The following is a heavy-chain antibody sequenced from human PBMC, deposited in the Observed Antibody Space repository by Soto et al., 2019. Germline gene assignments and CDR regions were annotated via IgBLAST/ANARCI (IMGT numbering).Heavy chain of an antibody. Sequence: LRLSCAASGSISTTTPLSWVRQAPGKGLEWVSTISGRGTNTYYADSVKGRFIISRDNLKNTVNLQMNGLGVEDTAIYYCATSFRYFDDWGQGTRVTVSS. V-gene: IGHV3-23*01. CDR3: ATSFRYFDD. J-gene: IGHJ4*02. CDR2: ISGRGTNT. CDR1: GSISTTTP.